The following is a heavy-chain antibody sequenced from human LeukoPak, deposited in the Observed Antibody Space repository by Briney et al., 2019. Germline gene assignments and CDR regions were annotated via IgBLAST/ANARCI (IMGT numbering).Heavy chain of an antibody. Sequence: GGSPRLSCAASGFTFDNYGMSWVRQGPGKGLEWVSGINWNGGSKGYADSVKGRFTISRDNDKNSLYLQMNSLRAEDTALYYCAREAVGATNEFDYWGQETLVTVSS. CDR1: GFTFDNYG. CDR3: AREAVGATNEFDY. CDR2: INWNGGSK. V-gene: IGHV3-20*04. D-gene: IGHD1-26*01. J-gene: IGHJ4*02.